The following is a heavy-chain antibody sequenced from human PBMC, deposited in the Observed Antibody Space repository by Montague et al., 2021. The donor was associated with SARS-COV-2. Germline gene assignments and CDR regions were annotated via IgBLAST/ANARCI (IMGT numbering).Heavy chain of an antibody. CDR2: IFWNDDK. V-gene: IGHV2-70*01. J-gene: IGHJ4*02. CDR3: ARSYGTTVVTRAFDY. CDR1: GFSLISDGVG. D-gene: IGHD4-23*01. Sequence: PALVKPTQTLTLTCTFSGFSLISDGVGVGWIRQPPGKALEWLALIFWNDDKYYSTSLKTRLTISKDTSKNQVVLTMTNMDPVDTATYYCARSYGTTVVTRAFDYWGQGTLVTVSS.